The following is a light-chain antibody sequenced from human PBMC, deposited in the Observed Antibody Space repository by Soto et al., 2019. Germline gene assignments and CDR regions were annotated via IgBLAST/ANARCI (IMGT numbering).Light chain of an antibody. CDR2: GAS. CDR3: QQYGGSPYT. J-gene: IGKJ2*01. V-gene: IGKV3-20*01. CDR1: QSVRSNY. Sequence: EIVLTQSPGTLSLSPGERATLSCRASQSVRSNYLAWYQQKPGQAPWLLIYGASSRATGIPDRFSGTGSGTDFTLTISRLEPEDFAVYYCQQYGGSPYTFDQGTKLEIK.